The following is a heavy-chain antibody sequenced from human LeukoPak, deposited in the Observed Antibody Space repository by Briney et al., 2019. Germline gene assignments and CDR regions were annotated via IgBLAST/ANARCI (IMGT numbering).Heavy chain of an antibody. CDR1: GYTFTSYD. D-gene: IGHD4-17*01. CDR3: ARARAFYGDYPYYFDY. J-gene: IGHJ4*02. CDR2: MNPNSGNT. V-gene: IGHV1-8*01. Sequence: ASVKVSCKASGYTFTSYDINWVRQATGQGPEWMGWMNPNSGNTGYAQKFQGGVTMTRNTSISTAYMEVSSLRSEDTAVYYCARARAFYGDYPYYFDYWGQGTLVTVSS.